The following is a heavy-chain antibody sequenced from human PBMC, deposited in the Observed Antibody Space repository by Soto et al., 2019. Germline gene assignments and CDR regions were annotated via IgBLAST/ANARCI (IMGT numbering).Heavy chain of an antibody. CDR3: ARDVDARAAI. CDR1: GFTVSSNH. J-gene: IGHJ3*02. V-gene: IGHV3-53*02. CDR2: IYSDGNS. D-gene: IGHD5-12*01. Sequence: EVQLVETGGDLIQPGGSLKLSCAASGFTVSSNHMSCVRQAPGKGLEWVSVIYSDGNSYYADSVKGRFTISRDNSKNTVYLQMNSLRVDDTAVYYCARDVDARAAIWGQGAMVTVSS.